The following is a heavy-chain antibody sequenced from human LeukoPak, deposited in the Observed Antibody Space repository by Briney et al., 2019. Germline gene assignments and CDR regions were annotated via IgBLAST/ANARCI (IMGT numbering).Heavy chain of an antibody. CDR2: ISASGGDT. Sequence: GGSLRLSCAASGFPFSSYWMSWVRQAPGKRLEWVSAISASGGDTYYADSVTGRFTISRDNSKKTFHLQMNNLRVEDTAVYYCAKGNYFGYWGQGSLVTVSS. CDR3: AKGNYFGY. J-gene: IGHJ4*02. V-gene: IGHV3-23*01. CDR1: GFPFSSYW.